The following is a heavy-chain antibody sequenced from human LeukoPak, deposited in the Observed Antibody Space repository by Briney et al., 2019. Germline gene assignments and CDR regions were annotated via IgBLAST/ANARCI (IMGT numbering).Heavy chain of an antibody. CDR3: ARTTAYCSGGNCYRYSQK. Sequence: GGSLRLSCAASGCTISSYSMSWVRQPPGKGLEWISDISHGGSITYYANYVKGRFTISTANTKHSTYLQINSLRAEATAVYYCARTTAYCSGGNCYRYSQKWGQGTLVTVSS. D-gene: IGHD2-15*01. CDR1: GCTISSYS. J-gene: IGHJ1*01. CDR2: ISHGGSIT. V-gene: IGHV3-48*04.